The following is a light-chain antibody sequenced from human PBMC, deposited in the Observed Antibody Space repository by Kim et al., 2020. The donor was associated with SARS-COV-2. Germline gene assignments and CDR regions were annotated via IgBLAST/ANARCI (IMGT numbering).Light chain of an antibody. CDR2: EDK. CDR1: SGSIASNY. CDR3: QSYYTNNVV. V-gene: IGLV6-57*03. Sequence: LTQPHSVSESPGKTVTISCIRSSGSIASNYVQWYQQRPGSAPTPLIYEDKQRPSGVPDRFSGSIDSSSNSAYLSISGLRTEDEAAYYCQSYYTNNVVFGGGTQLTVL. J-gene: IGLJ7*01.